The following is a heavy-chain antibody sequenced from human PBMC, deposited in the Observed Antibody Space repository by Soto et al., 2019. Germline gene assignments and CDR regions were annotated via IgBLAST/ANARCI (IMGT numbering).Heavy chain of an antibody. V-gene: IGHV5-51*01. D-gene: IGHD4-17*01. J-gene: IGHJ4*02. CDR2: FYPGDSDT. CDR3: ARQGNGAEGFDY. CDR1: GYYFPSYW. Sequence: EVQLVPSGAEVKKPGESLTISCKGSGYYFPSYWIGWVRQMPGKGLEWMGIFYPGDSDTRYSPSFQGQVTISADRSIRTAYLQWSSLKPSDTAMYYCARQGNGAEGFDYWGQGTLVTVSS.